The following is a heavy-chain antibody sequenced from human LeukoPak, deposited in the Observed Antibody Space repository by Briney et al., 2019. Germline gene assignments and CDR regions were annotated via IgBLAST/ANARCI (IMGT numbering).Heavy chain of an antibody. V-gene: IGHV1-69*04. Sequence: ASVKVSCKASGGXLSSYAMSWVRQAPGQGLEWMGRIIPILGIANYAQKFQGRVTITADKSTSTAYMELSSLRSEDTAVYYCARTGIAAAGGGSHNWFDPWGQGTLVTVSS. D-gene: IGHD6-13*01. J-gene: IGHJ5*02. CDR3: ARTGIAAAGGGSHNWFDP. CDR2: IIPILGIA. CDR1: GGXLSSYA.